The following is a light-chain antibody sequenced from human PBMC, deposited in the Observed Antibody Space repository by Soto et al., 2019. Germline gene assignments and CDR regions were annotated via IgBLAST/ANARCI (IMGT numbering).Light chain of an antibody. J-gene: IGKJ5*01. CDR3: QQYNTWRSIT. CDR2: DTS. V-gene: IGKV3D-15*01. Sequence: EIVMAQSPATLSVSPGERATLSCRASQSVSNNLAWYQHKPGQAPRVLIYDTSTRAAGVPARFSGSGSGTEFTLTISSLHSEDFAVYYCQQYNTWRSITFGQGTRLESK. CDR1: QSVSNN.